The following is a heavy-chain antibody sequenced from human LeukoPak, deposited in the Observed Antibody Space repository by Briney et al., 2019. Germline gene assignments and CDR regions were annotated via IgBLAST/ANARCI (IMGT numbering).Heavy chain of an antibody. CDR3: ARDRGGWPDY. V-gene: IGHV3-48*01. Sequence: GGSLRLSCAASGFTFSSYSMNWVRQAPGKGLEWVSYISSSSSTIYYADSVKGRFTISRDNAKNSLYLQLNSLRPEDTGLYYCARDRGGWPDYWGQGTLVTVSS. CDR1: GFTFSSYS. D-gene: IGHD6-19*01. J-gene: IGHJ4*02. CDR2: ISSSSSTI.